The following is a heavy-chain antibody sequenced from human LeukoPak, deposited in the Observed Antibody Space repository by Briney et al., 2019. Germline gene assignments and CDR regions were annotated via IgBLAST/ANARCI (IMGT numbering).Heavy chain of an antibody. CDR2: ISYDGSNK. V-gene: IGHV3-30*18. Sequence: GGSLRLSCAASGFTFSSYGMHWVRQAPGKGLEWVAVISYDGSNKYYADSVKGRFTISRDNSKNTLYLQMNSLRAEDTAVYYCAKDGVTGHFWSGYSTYFDYWAREPWSPSPQ. J-gene: IGHJ4*02. CDR1: GFTFSSYG. D-gene: IGHD3-3*02. CDR3: AKDGVTGHFWSGYSTYFDY.